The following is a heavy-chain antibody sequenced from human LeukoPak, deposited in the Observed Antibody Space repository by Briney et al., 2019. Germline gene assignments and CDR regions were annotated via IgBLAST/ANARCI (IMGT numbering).Heavy chain of an antibody. V-gene: IGHV3-33*01. CDR1: GFTFSSYG. D-gene: IGHD3-16*01. Sequence: GGSLRLSCAASGFTFSSYGMHWVHQAPGKGLEWVAVIWHNGSAEKYADSVKGRFTISRDNSKNTLYLQMNSLRVEDTAVYYCARDQYDYVWGNYGMDVWGQGTTVTVSS. J-gene: IGHJ6*02. CDR3: ARDQYDYVWGNYGMDV. CDR2: IWHNGSAE.